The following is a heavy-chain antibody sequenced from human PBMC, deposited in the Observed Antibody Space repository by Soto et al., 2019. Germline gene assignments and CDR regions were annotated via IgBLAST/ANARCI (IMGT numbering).Heavy chain of an antibody. CDR3: AKRPLGNNYYVDV. Sequence: GGSLRLSCAASGFTFSNYGFYWVRQAPGKGLEWVSSIGAGSTTYYGDSVKGRFTISRDNSKDTLYLQMNSLRAEDTAIYYCAKRPLGNNYYVDVWGKGTTVTVSS. CDR1: GFTFSNYG. CDR2: IGAGSTT. J-gene: IGHJ6*03. D-gene: IGHD1-1*01. V-gene: IGHV3-23*01.